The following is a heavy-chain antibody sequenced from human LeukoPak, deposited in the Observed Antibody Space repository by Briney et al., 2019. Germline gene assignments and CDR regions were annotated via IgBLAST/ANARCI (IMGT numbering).Heavy chain of an antibody. D-gene: IGHD3-3*01. J-gene: IGHJ5*02. Sequence: GGSLRLSCAASGFTFSSNWMNWVRQAPGKGLEWVSSISSSSSYIYYADSVKGRFTISRDNAKNSLYLQMNSLRAEDTAVYYCARASITIFARDWFDPWGQGTLVTVSS. V-gene: IGHV3-21*01. CDR1: GFTFSSNW. CDR2: ISSSSSYI. CDR3: ARASITIFARDWFDP.